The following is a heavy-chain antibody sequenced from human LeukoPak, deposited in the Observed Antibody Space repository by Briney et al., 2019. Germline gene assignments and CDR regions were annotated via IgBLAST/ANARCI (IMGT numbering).Heavy chain of an antibody. Sequence: PGGSLRLSCAASGFTFSAFAMTWVRQAPGKGLEWVSTITDDGYNTYSADSVKGRFTISRDNSKNTLYLQMNSLRAEDTAVYYCANPGYSSGWLQSPYFQHWGQGTLVTVSS. CDR3: ANPGYSSGWLQSPYFQH. J-gene: IGHJ1*01. D-gene: IGHD6-19*01. V-gene: IGHV3-23*01. CDR1: GFTFSAFA. CDR2: ITDDGYNT.